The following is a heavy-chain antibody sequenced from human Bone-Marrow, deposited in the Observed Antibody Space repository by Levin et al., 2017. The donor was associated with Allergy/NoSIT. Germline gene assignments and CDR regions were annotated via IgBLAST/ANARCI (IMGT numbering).Heavy chain of an antibody. CDR1: GYTFTGYY. CDR2: INPNSGGT. J-gene: IGHJ4*02. D-gene: IGHD2-8*02. V-gene: IGHV1-2*06. CDR3: ARGMRIRYCTGGVCRGLEYYFDY. Sequence: RGESLKISCKASGYTFTGYYMHWVRQAPGQGLEWMGRINPNSGGTNYAQKFQGRVTMTRDTSISTAYMELSRLRSDDTAVYYCARGMRIRYCTGGVCRGLEYYFDYWGQGTLVTVSS.